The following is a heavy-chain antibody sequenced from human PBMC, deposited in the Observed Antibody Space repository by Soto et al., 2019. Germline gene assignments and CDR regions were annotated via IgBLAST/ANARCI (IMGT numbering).Heavy chain of an antibody. CDR1: GGSFSGYY. D-gene: IGHD2-2*01. CDR2: INHSGST. CDR3: ARGLILGCSSTSCYVPNMGSSSRGPYYFDY. Sequence: PSETLSLTCAVYGGSFSGYYWSWIRQPPGKGLEWIGEINHSGSTNYNPSLKSRVTISVDTSKNQFSLKLSSVTAADTAVYYCARGLILGCSSTSCYVPNMGSSSRGPYYFDYWGQGTLVTVSS. J-gene: IGHJ4*02. V-gene: IGHV4-34*01.